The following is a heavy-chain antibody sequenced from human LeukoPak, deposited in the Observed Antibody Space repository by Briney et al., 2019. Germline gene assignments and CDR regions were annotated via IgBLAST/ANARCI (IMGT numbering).Heavy chain of an antibody. Sequence: GGSLRLSCAASGFTFNNAWMNWVRQAPGRGLEWVGRIKRKTDGGTTDYAAPVKGRFTISRDDSKNTLYLQMNSLETEDTAVYYCTTQHQYCSSASCFDYWGQGSLVTVSS. CDR3: TTQHQYCSSASCFDY. CDR1: GFTFNNAW. V-gene: IGHV3-15*01. CDR2: IKRKTDGGTT. D-gene: IGHD2-2*01. J-gene: IGHJ4*02.